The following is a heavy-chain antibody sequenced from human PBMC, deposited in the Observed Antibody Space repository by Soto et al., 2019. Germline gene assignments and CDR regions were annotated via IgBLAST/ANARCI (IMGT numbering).Heavy chain of an antibody. J-gene: IGHJ4*02. CDR2: IVVGSGST. D-gene: IGHD5-18*01. CDR3: AADKGYSYGYGSY. CDR1: GFTFTNSA. Sequence: SVKVSCKASGFTFTNSAVQRVRQARGQRLEWIGWIVVGSGSTDYAQKFQERVTLTRDMSTSTAYMELSSLRSEETAVYYCAADKGYSYGYGSYWGQGTLVTVSS. V-gene: IGHV1-58*01.